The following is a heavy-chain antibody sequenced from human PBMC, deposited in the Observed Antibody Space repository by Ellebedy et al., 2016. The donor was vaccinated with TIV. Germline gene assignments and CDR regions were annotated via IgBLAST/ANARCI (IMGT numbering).Heavy chain of an antibody. J-gene: IGHJ4*02. D-gene: IGHD4-17*01. Sequence: GESLKISXAASGFIFSSYAMHWVRQAPGKGLEWVAVISYDGSNKYYADSVKGRFTISRDNSKNTLYLQMNSLRAEDTAAYYCARDRVHYAHFDYWGQGTLVTVSS. CDR1: GFIFSSYA. V-gene: IGHV3-30-3*01. CDR2: ISYDGSNK. CDR3: ARDRVHYAHFDY.